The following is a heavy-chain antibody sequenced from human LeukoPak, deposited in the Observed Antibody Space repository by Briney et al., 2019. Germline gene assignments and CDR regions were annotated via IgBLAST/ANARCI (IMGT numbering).Heavy chain of an antibody. CDR3: VRSLRSADF. Sequence: GSLRLSCEASGFTFSNHWMHWVRQPPGKGLMWVSQISTDGSQTFYADSVKGRFTISRDNAQNTLFLQMDSLRPEDTAVYYCVRSLRSADFWGQGTLVTVSS. CDR2: ISTDGSQT. V-gene: IGHV3-74*01. J-gene: IGHJ4*02. CDR1: GFTFSNHW.